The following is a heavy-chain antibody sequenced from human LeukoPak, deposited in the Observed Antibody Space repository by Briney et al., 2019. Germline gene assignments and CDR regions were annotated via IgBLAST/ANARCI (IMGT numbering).Heavy chain of an antibody. D-gene: IGHD5-12*01. CDR3: AKPPYSHVWGSLES. Sequence: GGSLRLSCTASGFTYNTYAMTWVRQLPGKGLQWVSTIGDNGRSIYYADSVKGRFTISRDNSKNILFLQMQRLRVEDTAVYYCAKPPYSHVWGSLESWGQGALVTVSS. V-gene: IGHV3-23*01. CDR1: GFTYNTYA. CDR2: IGDNGRSI. J-gene: IGHJ4*02.